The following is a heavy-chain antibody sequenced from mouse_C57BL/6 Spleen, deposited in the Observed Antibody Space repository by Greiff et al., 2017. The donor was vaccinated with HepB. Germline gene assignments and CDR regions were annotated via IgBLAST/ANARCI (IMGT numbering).Heavy chain of an antibody. Sequence: VQRVESGPGLVQPSQSLSITCTVSGFSLTSYGVHWVRQSPGKGLEWLGVIWSGGSTDYNAAFISRLSISKDNSKSQVFFKMNSLQADDTAIYYCARNSGNYGAWFAYWGQGTLVTVSA. D-gene: IGHD2-1*01. CDR1: GFSLTSYG. V-gene: IGHV2-2*01. CDR3: ARNSGNYGAWFAY. CDR2: IWSGGST. J-gene: IGHJ3*01.